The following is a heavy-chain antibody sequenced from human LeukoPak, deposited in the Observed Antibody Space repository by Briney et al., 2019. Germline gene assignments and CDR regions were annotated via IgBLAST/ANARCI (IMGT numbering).Heavy chain of an antibody. Sequence: ALRLSCAGSGFIFNNYAMHWVRQPPGKGLEWVSGISWNSGSIDYADSVKGRFTISRDNAKNSLYLQMNSLRAEDTAVYYCARAHRSGMDVWGQGTTVTVSS. J-gene: IGHJ6*02. V-gene: IGHV3-9*01. CDR1: GFIFNNYA. CDR2: ISWNSGSI. CDR3: ARAHRSGMDV. D-gene: IGHD1-14*01.